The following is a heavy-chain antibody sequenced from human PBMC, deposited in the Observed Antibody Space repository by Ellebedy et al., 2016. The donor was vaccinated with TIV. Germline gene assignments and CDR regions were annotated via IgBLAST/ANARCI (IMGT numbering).Heavy chain of an antibody. CDR1: GYTFTGYY. D-gene: IGHD2/OR15-2a*01. Sequence: AASVKVSCKASGYTFTGYYMHWVRQAPGQGLEWMGWINPNSGGTNYAQKFPGRVTMTRDTSISTVYMELRSLRFDDTAVYYCARANAQNTFDSWGQGTLVTVSS. V-gene: IGHV1-2*02. CDR2: INPNSGGT. J-gene: IGHJ4*02. CDR3: ARANAQNTFDS.